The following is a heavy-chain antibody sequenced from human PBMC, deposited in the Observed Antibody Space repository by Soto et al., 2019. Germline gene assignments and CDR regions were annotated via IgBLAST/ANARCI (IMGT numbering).Heavy chain of an antibody. CDR3: ARVYSKSSSWENIHYYYYGMDV. Sequence: SETLSLTCTVSGGSISSYYWSWIRQPPGKGLEWIGYIYYSGSTNYNPSLKSRVTISVDTSKNQFSLKLSSVTAADTAVYYCARVYSKSSSWENIHYYYYGMDVWGQGTTVTVS. CDR1: GGSISSYY. V-gene: IGHV4-59*01. CDR2: IYYSGST. J-gene: IGHJ6*02. D-gene: IGHD6-13*01.